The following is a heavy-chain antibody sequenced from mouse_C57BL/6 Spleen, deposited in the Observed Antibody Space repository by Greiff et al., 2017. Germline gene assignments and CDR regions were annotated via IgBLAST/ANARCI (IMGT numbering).Heavy chain of an antibody. CDR2: ISSGSSTI. Sequence: EVKVVESGGGLVKPGGSLKLSCAASGFTFSDYGMHWVRQAPEKGLEWVAYISSGSSTIYYADTVKGRFTISRDNAKNTLFLQMTSLRSEDTAMYYCARGPLSYYFDYWGQGTTLTVSS. CDR3: ARGPLSYYFDY. J-gene: IGHJ2*01. CDR1: GFTFSDYG. V-gene: IGHV5-17*01.